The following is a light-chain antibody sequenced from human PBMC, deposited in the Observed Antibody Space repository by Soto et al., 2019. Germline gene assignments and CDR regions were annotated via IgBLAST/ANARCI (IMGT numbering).Light chain of an antibody. CDR2: NSY. CDR1: SSNIGSKT. CDR3: AAWDASLNGYV. Sequence: QSVLTQPPSASGTPGQRVTISCSGSSSNIGSKTVNWYQQLPGTVSKLLIYNSYQRPSGVPDRFSGSKSGTSASLAISGLQSEDEADYYCAAWDASLNGYVFGAGTKATV. J-gene: IGLJ1*01. V-gene: IGLV1-44*01.